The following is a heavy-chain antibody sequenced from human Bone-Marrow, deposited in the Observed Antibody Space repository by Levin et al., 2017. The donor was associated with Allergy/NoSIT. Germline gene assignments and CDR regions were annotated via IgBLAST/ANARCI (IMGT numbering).Heavy chain of an antibody. D-gene: IGHD5-12*01. J-gene: IGHJ4*02. CDR2: INPNRGDT. Sequence: ASVKVSCKASGYTFTDYYIHWVRQAPGQGLEWMGWINPNRGDTNYVQKFEGRVTMTRDTSISTAYMELSGLRSDDTAVYFCARLVATPDYWGQGTLVTVSS. V-gene: IGHV1-2*02. CDR1: GYTFTDYY. CDR3: ARLVATPDY.